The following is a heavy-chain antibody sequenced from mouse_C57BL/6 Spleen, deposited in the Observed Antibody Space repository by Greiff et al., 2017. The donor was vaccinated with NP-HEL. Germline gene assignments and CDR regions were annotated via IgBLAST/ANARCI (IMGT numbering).Heavy chain of an antibody. Sequence: VQLQQPGAELVMPGASVKLSCKASGYTFTSYWMHWVQQRPGQGLEWIGEIDPSDSYTNYNQKFKGKSTLTVNKSYSISYLQLSRLTSEDSAVYYCERGGDNRYFGYWGQGTTLTVSS. D-gene: IGHD2-13*01. V-gene: IGHV1-69*01. CDR2: IDPSDSYT. J-gene: IGHJ2*01. CDR3: ERGGDNRYFGY. CDR1: GYTFTSYW.